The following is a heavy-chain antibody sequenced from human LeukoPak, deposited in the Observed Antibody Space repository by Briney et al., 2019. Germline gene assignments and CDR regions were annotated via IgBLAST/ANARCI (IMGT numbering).Heavy chain of an antibody. CDR2: ISSDGSQS. Sequence: GSLRLSCAASGLTFSSYGIHWVRRAPGKGLEWLAIISSDGSQSYFADSVKGRFTISRDNSKNMSYLHINNLRAEDTAVFYCAKAIAGITGIFDNWGQGTLVTVSS. CDR1: GLTFSSYG. D-gene: IGHD1-20*01. CDR3: AKAIAGITGIFDN. J-gene: IGHJ4*02. V-gene: IGHV3-30*18.